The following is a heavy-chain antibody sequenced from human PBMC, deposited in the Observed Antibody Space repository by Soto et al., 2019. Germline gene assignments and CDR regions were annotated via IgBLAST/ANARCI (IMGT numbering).Heavy chain of an antibody. D-gene: IGHD1-26*01. V-gene: IGHV4-4*07. J-gene: IGHJ6*02. CDR3: AREGASGFGMDV. CDR1: RGSIRSNY. CDR2: IYTSGTT. Sequence: SETLSLTCNVSRGSIRSNYWSCIRQPAGKALEWIGRIYTSGTTNYNPSLKSRATMLIDTSKNQFSLILSSVTAADTGVYYCAREGASGFGMDVWGQGTTVTVSS.